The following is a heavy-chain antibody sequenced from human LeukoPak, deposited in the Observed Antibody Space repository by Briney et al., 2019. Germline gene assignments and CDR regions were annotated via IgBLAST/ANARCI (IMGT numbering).Heavy chain of an antibody. D-gene: IGHD3-10*01. Sequence: GGSLRLSCAASGFIVSSNYMSWVRQAPGKGLEWVSVINSGGSTYHADSVKGRFTISRDNSKNTLYLQMNSLRAEDTAVYYCARDTYYYGLNYWGQGTLVTVSS. J-gene: IGHJ4*02. CDR3: ARDTYYYGLNY. CDR1: GFIVSSNY. V-gene: IGHV3-53*01. CDR2: INSGGST.